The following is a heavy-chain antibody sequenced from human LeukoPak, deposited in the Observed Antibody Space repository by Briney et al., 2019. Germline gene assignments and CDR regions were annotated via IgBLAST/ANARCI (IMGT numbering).Heavy chain of an antibody. J-gene: IGHJ4*02. Sequence: ASVKVSCKASGYTFTGYYMHWVRQAPGQGLEWMGWINPNSGGTNYAQKFQGRVTMTRDTSISTAYMELSRLRSDDTAVYYCARAGIAVAGTFDCWGQGTLVTVSS. CDR2: INPNSGGT. CDR3: ARAGIAVAGTFDC. CDR1: GYTFTGYY. D-gene: IGHD6-19*01. V-gene: IGHV1-2*02.